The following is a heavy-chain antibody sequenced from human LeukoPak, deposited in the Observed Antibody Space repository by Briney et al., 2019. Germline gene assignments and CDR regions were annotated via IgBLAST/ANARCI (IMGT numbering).Heavy chain of an antibody. CDR3: GRDWKLDY. CDR1: GFTFNNYP. V-gene: IGHV3-23*01. Sequence: GGSLRLSCYTSGFTFNNYPMSWVRQAPGKGLEWVSAISNDGGDTKYADSVKGRFTISRDNSRNTLYLQMKSLRAEDTAIYYCGRDWKLDYWGQGSLVTVSS. CDR2: ISNDGGDT. J-gene: IGHJ4*02. D-gene: IGHD1-1*01.